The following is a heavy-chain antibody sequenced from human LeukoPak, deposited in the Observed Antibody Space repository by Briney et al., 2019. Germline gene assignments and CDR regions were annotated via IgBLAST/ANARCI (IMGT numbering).Heavy chain of an antibody. CDR2: ISSSSSTI. CDR3: ARDNRVVPAAIEY. V-gene: IGHV3-48*01. CDR1: GFTFSSFS. D-gene: IGHD2-2*01. J-gene: IGHJ4*02. Sequence: PGGSLRLSCAASGFTFSSFSMNWVRQAPGKGLEWVSYISSSSSTIYYADSVKGRFTISRDNAKNSLYLQMNSLRAEDTAVYYCARDNRVVPAAIEYWGQGTLVTVSS.